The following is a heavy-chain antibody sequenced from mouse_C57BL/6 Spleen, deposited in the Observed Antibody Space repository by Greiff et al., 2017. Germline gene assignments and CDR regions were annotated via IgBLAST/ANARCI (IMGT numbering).Heavy chain of an antibody. V-gene: IGHV5-16*01. CDR1: GFTFSDYY. J-gene: IGHJ2*01. CDR2: INYDGSST. Sequence: EVLLVESEGGLVQPGSSMKLSCTASGFTFSDYYMAWVRQVPEKGLEWVANINYDGSSTYYLDSLKSRFIISRDNAKNILYLQISSLKSEDTATYYGASANYGLDYWGQGTTLTVSS. CDR3: ASANYGLDY. D-gene: IGHD1-1*01.